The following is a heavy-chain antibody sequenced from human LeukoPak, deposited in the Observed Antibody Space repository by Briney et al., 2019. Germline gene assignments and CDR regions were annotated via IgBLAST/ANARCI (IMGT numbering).Heavy chain of an antibody. V-gene: IGHV3-9*03. Sequence: GGSLRLSCAASGFTFDDYAMHWVRQAPGKGLEWVSGISWNSGSIGYADSVKGRFTISRDNAKNSLYLQRNSLRAEDMALYYCAKASGYSSSDFDYCGQGTLVSVSS. J-gene: IGHJ4*02. CDR2: ISWNSGSI. D-gene: IGHD6-13*01. CDR3: AKASGYSSSDFDY. CDR1: GFTFDDYA.